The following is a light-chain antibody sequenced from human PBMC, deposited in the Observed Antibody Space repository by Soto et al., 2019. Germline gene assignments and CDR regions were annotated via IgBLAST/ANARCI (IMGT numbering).Light chain of an antibody. CDR2: DVT. J-gene: IGLJ1*01. CDR1: SSDVGTYNF. CDR3: CSYTSSSTPYV. Sequence: QSALTQPASVSGSPGQSITISCTGTSSDVGTYNFVSWYQQHPGKAPQLMIYDVTNRPSGVSNRFSGSKSGNTASLTISGLQAEDEADYYCCSYTSSSTPYVFGPGTKVTVL. V-gene: IGLV2-14*03.